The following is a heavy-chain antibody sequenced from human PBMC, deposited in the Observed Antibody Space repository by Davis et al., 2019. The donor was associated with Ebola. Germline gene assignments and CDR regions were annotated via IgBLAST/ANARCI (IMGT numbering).Heavy chain of an antibody. D-gene: IGHD3-10*01. CDR2: IYSGGST. V-gene: IGHV3-53*04. Sequence: GESLKISCAASGFTVSSHYMSWVRQAPGKGLEWVSVIYSGGSTYYADSVKGRFTISRHNSKNTLYLQMNSLRAEDTAVYYCARDRGFGYFDYWGQGTLVTVSS. CDR1: GFTVSSHY. J-gene: IGHJ4*02. CDR3: ARDRGFGYFDY.